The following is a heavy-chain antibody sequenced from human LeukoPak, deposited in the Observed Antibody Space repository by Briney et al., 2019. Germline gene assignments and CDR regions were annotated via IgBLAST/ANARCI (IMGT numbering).Heavy chain of an antibody. CDR3: ARLFSGWYSFDY. Sequence: FQGRVTITSDTSASTAYMELSSLRSEDMAVYYCARLFSGWYSFDYWGQGTLVTVPS. J-gene: IGHJ4*02. D-gene: IGHD6-19*01. V-gene: IGHV1-3*01.